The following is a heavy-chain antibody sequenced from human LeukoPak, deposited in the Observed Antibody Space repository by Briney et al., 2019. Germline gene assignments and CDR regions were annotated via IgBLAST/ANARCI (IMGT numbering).Heavy chain of an antibody. CDR2: INPNSGGT. Sequence: ASVKVSCKASGYTFTGYYMHWVRQAPGQGLEWMGWINPNSGGTNYAQKFQGRVTMTRDTSISTAYMELSSLRSEDTAVYYCAADTHYYYDSRAYDYWGQGTLVTVSS. CDR1: GYTFTGYY. V-gene: IGHV1-2*02. CDR3: AADTHYYYDSRAYDY. J-gene: IGHJ4*02. D-gene: IGHD3-22*01.